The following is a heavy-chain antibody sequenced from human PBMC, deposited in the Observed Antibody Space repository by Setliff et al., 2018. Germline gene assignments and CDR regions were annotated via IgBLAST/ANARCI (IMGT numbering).Heavy chain of an antibody. J-gene: IGHJ4*02. D-gene: IGHD1-7*01. V-gene: IGHV3-74*01. CDR1: GFTFDVYD. CDR2: MNSDGSSE. CDR3: ARANWNCGFDY. Sequence: GGSLRLSCAASGFTFDVYDLNWVRQAPGEGLVWVSRMNSDGSSEGYADSVKGRFTISRDNAKNTLYLQMNSLRAEDTAVYYCARANWNCGFDYWGQGTLVTVSS.